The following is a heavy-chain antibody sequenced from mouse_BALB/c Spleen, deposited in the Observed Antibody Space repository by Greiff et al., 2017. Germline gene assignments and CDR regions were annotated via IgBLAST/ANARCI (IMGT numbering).Heavy chain of an antibody. CDR2: IYPSDSYT. CDR1: GYTFTSYW. CDR3: TRDGSSGFAY. Sequence: QVQLQQPGAELVRPGASVKLYCKASGYTFTSYWINWVKQRPGQGLEWIGNIYPSDSYTNYNRKFKDKATLTVDKSSSTAYMQLSSPTSEDSAVYYCTRDGSSGFAYWGQGTLVTVSA. J-gene: IGHJ3*01. V-gene: IGHV1-69*02. D-gene: IGHD1-1*01.